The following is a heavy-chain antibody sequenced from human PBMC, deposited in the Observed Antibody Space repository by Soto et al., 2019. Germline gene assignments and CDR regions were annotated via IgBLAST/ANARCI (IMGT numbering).Heavy chain of an antibody. Sequence: LRLSCAASGFTFSNAWMSWVRQAPGKGLEWVGRIKSKTDGGTTDYAAPVKGRFTISRDDSKNTLYLQMNSLKTEDTAVYYCTTDLTYYYDSSGYHAFDIWGQGTMVTVSS. D-gene: IGHD3-22*01. CDR2: IKSKTDGGTT. J-gene: IGHJ3*02. CDR3: TTDLTYYYDSSGYHAFDI. CDR1: GFTFSNAW. V-gene: IGHV3-15*01.